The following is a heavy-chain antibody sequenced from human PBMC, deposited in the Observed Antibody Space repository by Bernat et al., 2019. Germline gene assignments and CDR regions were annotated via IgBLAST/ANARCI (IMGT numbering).Heavy chain of an antibody. J-gene: IGHJ6*02. CDR3: ARWVKGDRLNPDYYYYYGMDV. Sequence: QVQLVQSGAEVKKPGSSVKVSCKASGGTFSSYAISWVRQAPGQGLEWMGGIIPIFGTANYAQKFQGRVTITADESTSTAYMELSSLRSEDTAVYYCARWVKGDRLNPDYYYYYGMDVWGQGTTVTVSS. CDR2: IIPIFGTA. CDR1: GGTFSSYA. D-gene: IGHD2-21*01. V-gene: IGHV1-69*01.